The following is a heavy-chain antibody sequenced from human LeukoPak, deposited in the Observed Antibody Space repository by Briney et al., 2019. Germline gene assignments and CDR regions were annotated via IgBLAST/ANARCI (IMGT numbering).Heavy chain of an antibody. Sequence: ASVKVSCKASGGTFSSYAISWVRQAPGQGLEWMGIINPSGGSTSYAQKFQGRVTMTRDTSTSTVYMELSSLRSEDTAVYYCARVADNYDILTGYYKAPFDYWGQGTLVTVSS. D-gene: IGHD3-9*01. J-gene: IGHJ4*02. V-gene: IGHV1-46*01. CDR3: ARVADNYDILTGYYKAPFDY. CDR2: INPSGGST. CDR1: GGTFSSYA.